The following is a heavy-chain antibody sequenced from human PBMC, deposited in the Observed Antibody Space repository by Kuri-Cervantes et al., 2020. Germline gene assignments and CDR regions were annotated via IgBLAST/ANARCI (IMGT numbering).Heavy chain of an antibody. Sequence: ASVKVSCKVSGDTLTKLSIHWVRQAPGKGLEWMGGFDPEEGETIHAQNFQGRVTMTTDTSTSTAYMELRSLRSDDTAVYYCARDYDSSGEGIDYWGQGTLVTVSS. V-gene: IGHV1-24*01. CDR1: GDTLTKLS. J-gene: IGHJ4*02. D-gene: IGHD3-22*01. CDR3: ARDYDSSGEGIDY. CDR2: FDPEEGET.